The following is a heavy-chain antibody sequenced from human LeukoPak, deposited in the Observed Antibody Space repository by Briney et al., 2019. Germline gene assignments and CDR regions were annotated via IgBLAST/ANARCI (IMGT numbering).Heavy chain of an antibody. CDR1: GYTFTSSD. CDR3: ARISDPNWYFDL. Sequence: ASVKVSCKASGYTFTSSDINWVGRATGQGLEWMGWMNPNSGYTGYSQKLQGRVTMTRNTSITTAYMQLGNLRSEATAVYYCARISDPNWYFDLWGRGTLVTVSS. CDR2: MNPNSGYT. J-gene: IGHJ2*01. V-gene: IGHV1-8*01.